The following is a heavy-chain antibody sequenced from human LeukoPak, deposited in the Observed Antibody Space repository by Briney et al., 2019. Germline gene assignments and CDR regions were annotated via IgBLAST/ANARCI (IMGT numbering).Heavy chain of an antibody. CDR3: ARDLHYAFDI. Sequence: GGSLRLSCAASGFTFSGYAMNWVRQAPGKGLEWVSHIYSSDTTYADSVKGRFTISRVNAKNSLYLQMNSLRDEDTAVYYCARDLHYAFDIWGQGTMVTASS. CDR1: GFTFSGYA. D-gene: IGHD3-10*01. CDR2: IYSSDTT. V-gene: IGHV3-48*02. J-gene: IGHJ3*02.